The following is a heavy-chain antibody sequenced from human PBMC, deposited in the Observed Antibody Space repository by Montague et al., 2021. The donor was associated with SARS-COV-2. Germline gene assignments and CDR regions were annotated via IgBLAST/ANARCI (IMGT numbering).Heavy chain of an antibody. CDR1: GDSVSGDNVS. D-gene: IGHD3-16*01. CDR2: TYYRPRWFD. J-gene: IGHJ3*02. CDR3: ARGDGLGPYTGNAFDI. Sequence: CAISGDSVSGDNVSWNWIRQSPSRGLEWLGRTYYRPRWFDHYEVSMKCRMIIKADTSKNQFSLQLDSVTPEDTAVYYCARGDGLGPYTGNAFDIWGQGTLVTVSS. V-gene: IGHV6-1*01.